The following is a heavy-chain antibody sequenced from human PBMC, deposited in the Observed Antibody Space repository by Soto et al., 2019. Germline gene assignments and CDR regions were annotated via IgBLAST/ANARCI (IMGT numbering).Heavy chain of an antibody. D-gene: IGHD6-13*01. CDR2: IYYSGST. Sequence: SETLSLTCTVSGGSISSSSYYWGWIRQPPGKGLEWIGSIYYSGSTYYNPSLKSRVTISVDTSKNQFSLKLSSVTAADTAVYYCARRRAAAGTGGGYWFDPWGQGTLVTV. J-gene: IGHJ5*02. CDR1: GGSISSSSYY. V-gene: IGHV4-39*01. CDR3: ARRRAAAGTGGGYWFDP.